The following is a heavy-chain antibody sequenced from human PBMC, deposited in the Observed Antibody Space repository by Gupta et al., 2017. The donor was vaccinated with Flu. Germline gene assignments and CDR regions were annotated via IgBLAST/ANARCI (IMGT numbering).Heavy chain of an antibody. CDR3: ARGWRMELFS. J-gene: IGHJ5*02. D-gene: IGHD1-26*01. V-gene: IGHV3-21*04. CDR2: ISRSSDDI. Sequence: EVQLVESGGSLVKPGVSLRLSCEASGFTFSSYSMNWVRQAQEKGLEWVSSISRSSDDIYDADSMKGRFTISIDNAKNALYLQMNSLRAEDTAVYYCARGWRMELFSCGQGTLVTVSS. CDR1: GFTFSSYS.